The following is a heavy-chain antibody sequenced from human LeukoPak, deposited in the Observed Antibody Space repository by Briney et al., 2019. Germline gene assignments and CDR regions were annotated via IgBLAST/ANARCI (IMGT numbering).Heavy chain of an antibody. CDR3: ARDRGSSSWYGILDY. V-gene: IGHV3-13*01. Sequence: GGSLRLSCAASGFTFSSYDMHWVRQATGKGLEWVSALNTAGDTYYPGSVKGRFTISRDNAKNSLYLQMNSLRAEDTAVYYCARDRGSSSWYGILDYWGQGTLVTVSS. D-gene: IGHD6-13*01. CDR2: LNTAGDT. J-gene: IGHJ4*02. CDR1: GFTFSSYD.